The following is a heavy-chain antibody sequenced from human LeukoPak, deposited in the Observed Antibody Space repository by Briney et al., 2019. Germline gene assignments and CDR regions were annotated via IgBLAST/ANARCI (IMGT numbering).Heavy chain of an antibody. D-gene: IGHD1-1*01. CDR2: INPNSGGT. CDR1: GYTFTNYY. Sequence: ASVKVSCKTSGYTFTNYYMHWVRQAPGQGPEWMGWINPNSGGTNYAQKFQGRVAMTRDTSISTAYMELNRLRSDDTAVYCCVPSLTNWYYFDYWGQGTLVTVSS. V-gene: IGHV1-2*02. J-gene: IGHJ4*02. CDR3: VPSLTNWYYFDY.